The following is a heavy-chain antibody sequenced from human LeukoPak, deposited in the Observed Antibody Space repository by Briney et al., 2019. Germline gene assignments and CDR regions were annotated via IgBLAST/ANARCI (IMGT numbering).Heavy chain of an antibody. V-gene: IGHV3-23*01. CDR1: GFTFSNYA. J-gene: IGHJ4*02. CDR3: ARSPYGDYARYDFDY. Sequence: GGSLRLSCAASGFTFSNYAMGWVRQAPGKGLEWVSGISGSDYAYYTDSVKGRFTISRDNSKNTLYLQMNSLRAEDTAVYYCARSPYGDYARYDFDYWGQGTLVTVSS. CDR2: ISGSDYA. D-gene: IGHD4-17*01.